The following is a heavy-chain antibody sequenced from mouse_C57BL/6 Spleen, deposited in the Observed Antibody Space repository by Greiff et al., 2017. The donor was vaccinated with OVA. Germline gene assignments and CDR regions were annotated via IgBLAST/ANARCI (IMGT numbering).Heavy chain of an antibody. J-gene: IGHJ1*03. CDR1: GYTFTSYG. V-gene: IGHV1-81*01. CDR2: IYPRSGNT. CDR3: ARGATGYFDV. D-gene: IGHD1-1*01. Sequence: VQLQQSGAELARPGASVKLSCKASGYTFTSYGISWVKQRTGQGLEWIGEIYPRSGNTYYNEKFKGKATLTADKSSSTAYMEHRSLTSEDSAVYFCARGATGYFDVWGTGTTVTVSS.